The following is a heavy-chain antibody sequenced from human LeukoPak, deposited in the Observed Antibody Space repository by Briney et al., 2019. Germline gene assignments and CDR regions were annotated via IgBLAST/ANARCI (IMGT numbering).Heavy chain of an antibody. CDR1: GFTFSSYA. CDR2: ISCDGSYK. J-gene: IGHJ5*02. V-gene: IGHV3-30*04. CDR3: ARDGAGYCSRTSCYGSWFDP. D-gene: IGHD2-2*01. Sequence: GGSLRLSCAASGFTFSSYAIHWVRQAPGKGLGWVSLISCDGSYKCYADSVKGRFTVSRDNSKNTLYLQKNSLRAEDTAVYYCARDGAGYCSRTSCYGSWFDPWGQGTLVTVSS.